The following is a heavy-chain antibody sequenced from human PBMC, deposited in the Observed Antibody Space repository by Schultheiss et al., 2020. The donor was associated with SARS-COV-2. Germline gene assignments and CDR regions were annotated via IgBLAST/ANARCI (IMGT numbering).Heavy chain of an antibody. Sequence: SETLSLTCTVSGGSISSYYWSWIRQPPGKGLEWIGYIYYSGSTNYNPSLKSLVTISVDTSKNQFSLKLSSVTAADTAVYYCARDRPGMVVHYWGQGTLVTVSS. D-gene: IGHD1-26*01. CDR3: ARDRPGMVVHY. CDR2: IYYSGST. V-gene: IGHV4-59*01. J-gene: IGHJ4*02. CDR1: GGSISSYY.